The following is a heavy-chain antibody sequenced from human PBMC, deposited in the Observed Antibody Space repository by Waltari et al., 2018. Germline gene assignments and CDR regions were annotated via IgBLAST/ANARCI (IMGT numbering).Heavy chain of an antibody. CDR3: ARVVKQQLVGTAYYYYYYMDV. J-gene: IGHJ6*03. Sequence: EVQLVASGGGLVQPGGSLRLSCAASGFTVSSNYMSWVRQAPGKGLDWVSVIYSGGSTYYADSVKGRFTISRHNSKNTLYLQMNSLRAEDTAVYYCARVVKQQLVGTAYYYYYYMDVWGKGTTVTISS. CDR1: GFTVSSNY. CDR2: IYSGGST. V-gene: IGHV3-53*04. D-gene: IGHD6-13*01.